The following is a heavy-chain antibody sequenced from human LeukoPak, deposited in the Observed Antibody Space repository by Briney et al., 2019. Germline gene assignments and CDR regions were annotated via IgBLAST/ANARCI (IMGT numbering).Heavy chain of an antibody. Sequence: PSETLSLTCAVYGGSFSGYYWSWIRQPPGKGLEWIGEINHSGSTNYNPSLKSRVTISVDTSKNQFSLKLSSVTAADTAVYYCARSRGDYYFDYWGQGTLVTVSS. V-gene: IGHV4-34*01. J-gene: IGHJ4*02. CDR1: GGSFSGYY. D-gene: IGHD2-21*02. CDR3: ARSRGDYYFDY. CDR2: INHSGST.